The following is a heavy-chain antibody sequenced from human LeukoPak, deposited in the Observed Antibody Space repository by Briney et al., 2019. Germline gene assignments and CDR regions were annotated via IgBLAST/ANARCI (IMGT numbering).Heavy chain of an antibody. D-gene: IGHD1-14*01. Sequence: PSETLSLTCTVSGGSISSSSYYWGWIRQAPGKGLEWVSSISSSSRYISYADSVKGRFTISRDNAKNSLYLQMNSLRAEDTAVYYCARVPGRGDGGYYYYYMDVWGKGTTVTVSS. J-gene: IGHJ6*03. CDR2: ISSSSRYI. V-gene: IGHV3-21*01. CDR3: ARVPGRGDGGYYYYYMDV. CDR1: GGSISSSS.